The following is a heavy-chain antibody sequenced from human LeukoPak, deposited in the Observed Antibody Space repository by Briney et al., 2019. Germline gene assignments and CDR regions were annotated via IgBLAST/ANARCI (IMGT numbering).Heavy chain of an antibody. D-gene: IGHD3-16*02. CDR1: GFTSSSYA. V-gene: IGHV3-30-3*01. J-gene: IGHJ4*02. CDR3: ARDSTLGGVIVTGPRGFDY. CDR2: ISNDGSQK. Sequence: GSLRLSCAASGFTSSSYAMHWVRQAPGKGLEWVAVISNDGSQKYYADSVKGRFTVSRDISKNTLHLQMNSLRTEDTALYYCARDSTLGGVIVTGPRGFDYWGQGTLVTVSS.